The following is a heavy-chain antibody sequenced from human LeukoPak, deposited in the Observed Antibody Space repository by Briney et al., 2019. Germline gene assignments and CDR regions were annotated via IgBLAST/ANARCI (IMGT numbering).Heavy chain of an antibody. Sequence: ASVKVSCKASGYTFTGYYMHWVRQAPGQGLEWMGWINPNSGGTNYAQKFQGWVTMTRDTSISTAYMELSRLRSDDTAVYYCARSPIRVYYYGMDVWGQGTTVTVSS. D-gene: IGHD3-9*01. CDR2: INPNSGGT. V-gene: IGHV1-2*04. J-gene: IGHJ6*02. CDR3: ARSPIRVYYYGMDV. CDR1: GYTFTGYY.